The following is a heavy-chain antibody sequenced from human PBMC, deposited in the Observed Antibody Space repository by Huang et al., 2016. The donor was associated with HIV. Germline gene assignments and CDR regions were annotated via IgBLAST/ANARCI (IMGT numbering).Heavy chain of an antibody. D-gene: IGHD3-10*01. V-gene: IGHV3-9*01. J-gene: IGHJ4*02. CDR3: AKDNRANYYGSGSYFDY. CDR2: ISGNSGSI. Sequence: EVQLVESGVGLVQPGRSLRLSCAASGFTVDDYAMHWVRHAPGNGLEGVSGISGNSGSIGYADSVKGRFTISRDNAKNSLYLQMNSLRAEDTALYYCAKDNRANYYGSGSYFDYWGQGTLVTVSS. CDR1: GFTVDDYA.